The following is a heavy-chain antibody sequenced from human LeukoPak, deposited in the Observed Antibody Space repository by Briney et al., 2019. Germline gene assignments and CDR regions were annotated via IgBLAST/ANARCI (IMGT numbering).Heavy chain of an antibody. J-gene: IGHJ4*02. D-gene: IGHD4-23*01. Sequence: PSETLSPTCTVAGASISQYYWGWIRQPAGKGLEWIGRVYPNRNTNYSPSLQSRLSLSAETSNNKISLRLTSVTAADTAVYYCAYCHVGNCYWGQGTLVTVSS. V-gene: IGHV4-4*07. CDR3: AYCHVGNCY. CDR2: VYPNRNT. CDR1: GASISQYY.